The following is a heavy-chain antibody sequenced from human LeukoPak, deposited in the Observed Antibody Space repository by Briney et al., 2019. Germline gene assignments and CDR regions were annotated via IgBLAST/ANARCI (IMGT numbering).Heavy chain of an antibody. Sequence: ASVKVSCKASGYTFTGYYMHGVRQPPGQGLEGMGWINPNSGGTNYAQKFQGRVTMARDTSISTAYMELSRLRSDDTAVYYCAREYSSSSANYYYYMDVWGKGTTVTVSS. V-gene: IGHV1-2*02. J-gene: IGHJ6*03. CDR1: GYTFTGYY. CDR3: AREYSSSSANYYYYMDV. D-gene: IGHD6-6*01. CDR2: INPNSGGT.